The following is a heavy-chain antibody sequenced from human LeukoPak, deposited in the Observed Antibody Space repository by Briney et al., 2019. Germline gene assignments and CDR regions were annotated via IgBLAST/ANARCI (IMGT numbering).Heavy chain of an antibody. V-gene: IGHV4-39*01. CDR3: ARHKGGTLFDY. CDR1: GGSVSSGNYF. Sequence: SETLSLTCSVSGGSVSSGNYFWGWIRQPPGKGLEWIGNINYIGSTAYNPSLKSRATMSVDTSKNQFSLKMTSVTAADTAVYYCARHKGGTLFDYWGQGTLVTVPS. D-gene: IGHD1-14*01. CDR2: INYIGST. J-gene: IGHJ4*02.